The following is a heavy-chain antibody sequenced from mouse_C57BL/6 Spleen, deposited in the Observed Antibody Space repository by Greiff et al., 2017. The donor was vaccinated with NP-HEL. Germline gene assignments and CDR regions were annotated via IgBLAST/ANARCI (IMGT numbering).Heavy chain of an antibody. Sequence: VQLQQSGPELVKPGASVKISCKASGYAFSSSWMNWVKQRPGKGLEWIGRIYPGDGDTNYNGKFKGKATLTADKSSSTAYMQLSSLTSEDSAVYFCARGAAQATSFFAYWGQGTLVTVSA. CDR3: ARGAAQATSFFAY. D-gene: IGHD3-2*02. J-gene: IGHJ3*01. CDR2: IYPGDGDT. CDR1: GYAFSSSW. V-gene: IGHV1-82*01.